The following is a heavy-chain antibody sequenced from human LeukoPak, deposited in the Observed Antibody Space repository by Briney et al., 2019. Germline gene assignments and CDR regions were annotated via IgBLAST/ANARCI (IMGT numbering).Heavy chain of an antibody. J-gene: IGHJ6*02. V-gene: IGHV1-18*01. Sequence: ASVKVSCKASGYTFTSYGISWVRQAPGQGLEWMGWISAYNGNTNYAQKLQGRVTMTTDTSTSTAYMELRSLRSVDTAVYYCARDRTMVRGVIHRTYYYYGMDVWGQGTTVTVSS. CDR3: ARDRTMVRGVIHRTYYYYGMDV. CDR1: GYTFTSYG. D-gene: IGHD3-10*01. CDR2: ISAYNGNT.